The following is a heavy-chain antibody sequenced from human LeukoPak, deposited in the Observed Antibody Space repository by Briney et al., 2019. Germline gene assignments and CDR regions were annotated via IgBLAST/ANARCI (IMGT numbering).Heavy chain of an antibody. CDR2: IKTEGSDK. Sequence: DPGGALRLSCAASGFMFSNDWMSWVRQAPGKGPEWVGDIKTEGSDKYYVGSVKGRFTISRDKAKNSLYLQMNSLRAEDTAVYYCARDSLIQYGSGSYWGFDYWGQGILVTVSS. V-gene: IGHV3-7*03. D-gene: IGHD3-10*01. CDR3: ARDSLIQYGSGSYWGFDY. CDR1: GFMFSNDW. J-gene: IGHJ4*02.